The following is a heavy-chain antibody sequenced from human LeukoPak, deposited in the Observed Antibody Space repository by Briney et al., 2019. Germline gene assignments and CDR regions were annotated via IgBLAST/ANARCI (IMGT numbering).Heavy chain of an antibody. Sequence: GSLRLSCAASGFTFSTYAINWVRQAPGKGLEWIGYFYNSGRSTYNPSLKSRVTISADTSKNHFSLKLNSVTTADTAVYYCTRGAGWLIDYWGQGILVTVSS. CDR2: FYNSGRS. D-gene: IGHD3-16*01. CDR3: TRGAGWLIDY. CDR1: GFTFSTYA. J-gene: IGHJ4*02. V-gene: IGHV4-59*01.